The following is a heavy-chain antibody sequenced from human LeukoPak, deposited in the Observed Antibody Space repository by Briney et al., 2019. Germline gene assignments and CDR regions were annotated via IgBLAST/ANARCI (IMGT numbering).Heavy chain of an antibody. Sequence: GGSLRLSCTASGFTFDDYGMSWVRQAPGKGLEWVSGINWNGGSTGYADSVKGRFTISRDNAKNSLYLQMNSLRAEDTALYYCARVMYYYDSSGYYPGEMGYWGQGTLVTVSS. CDR2: INWNGGST. V-gene: IGHV3-20*04. D-gene: IGHD3-22*01. CDR3: ARVMYYYDSSGYYPGEMGY. J-gene: IGHJ4*02. CDR1: GFTFDDYG.